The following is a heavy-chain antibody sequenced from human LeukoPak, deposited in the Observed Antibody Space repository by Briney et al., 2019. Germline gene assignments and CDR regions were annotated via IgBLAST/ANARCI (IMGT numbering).Heavy chain of an antibody. J-gene: IGHJ3*02. D-gene: IGHD6-13*01. V-gene: IGHV1-2*06. CDR3: ARDGTATDAFDI. CDR1: GYTFTGYY. CDR2: INPNSGGT. Sequence: ASVKVSCKASGYTFTGYYMHWVRQAPGQGLEWMGRINPNSGGTNYAQKFQGRVAMTRDTSISTAYMELSRLRSDDTAVYYCARDGTATDAFDIWGQGTMVTVSS.